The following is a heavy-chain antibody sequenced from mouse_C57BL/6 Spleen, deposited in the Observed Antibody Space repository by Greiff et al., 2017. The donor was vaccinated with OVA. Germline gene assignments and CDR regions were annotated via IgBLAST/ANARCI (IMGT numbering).Heavy chain of an antibody. D-gene: IGHD1-1*01. CDR2: IYPRDGST. CDR1: GYTFTSYD. CDR3: ARGGPITTVVANWYFDV. J-gene: IGHJ1*03. V-gene: IGHV1-85*01. Sequence: QVQLKQSGPELVKPGASVKLSCKASGYTFTSYDINWVKQRPGQGLEWIGWIYPRDGSTKYNEKFKGKATLTVDTSSSTAYMELHSLTSEDSAVYFCARGGPITTVVANWYFDVWGTGTTVTVAS.